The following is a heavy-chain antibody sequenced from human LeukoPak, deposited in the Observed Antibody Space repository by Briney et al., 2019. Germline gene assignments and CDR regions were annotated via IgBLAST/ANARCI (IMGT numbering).Heavy chain of an antibody. CDR1: GGSISSYY. D-gene: IGHD6-13*01. CDR2: IYYSGST. CDR3: ARGHSSSGWFDP. V-gene: IGHV4-59*01. Sequence: PSETLSLTCTVSGGSISSYYWSWIRQPPGKGLEWIGYIYYSGSTNYNPSLKSRVTISVDTSKNQFSLKLSSVTAADTAVYYCARGHSSSGWFDPWGQGTLVTVSS. J-gene: IGHJ5*02.